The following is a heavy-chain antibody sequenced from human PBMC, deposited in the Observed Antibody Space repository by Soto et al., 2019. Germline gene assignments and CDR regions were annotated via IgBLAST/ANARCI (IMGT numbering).Heavy chain of an antibody. CDR1: GFTFSNAC. V-gene: IGHV3-15*07. Sequence: EVQLVESGGGLVKPGGSLTLSCAASGFTFSNACMNWVRQAPGKGLEWVGRIKSKTDGGTTDYAAPVKGRFTISRDDSRNTLSLQMNSLKTEDTALYYCTTPTPDTAYSYDYYGMDVWGQGTTVTVSS. CDR2: IKSKTDGGTT. D-gene: IGHD5-18*01. J-gene: IGHJ6*02. CDR3: TTPTPDTAYSYDYYGMDV.